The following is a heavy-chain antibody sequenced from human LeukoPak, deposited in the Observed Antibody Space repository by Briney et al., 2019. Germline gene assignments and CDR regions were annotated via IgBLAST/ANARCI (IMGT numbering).Heavy chain of an antibody. J-gene: IGHJ4*02. V-gene: IGHV4-39*01. CDR3: ARLGGVYGGYYFDY. CDR2: ISYSGST. CDR1: GGSISSSSYH. Sequence: SETLSLTCTVSGGSISSSSYHWGWIRQPPRKGLEWIGSISYSGSTYYNLSLKSRVTISVDTSKNQFSLKLNSLTAADTAVYFCARLGGVYGGYYFDYWGQGTLVTVSS. D-gene: IGHD2-8*02.